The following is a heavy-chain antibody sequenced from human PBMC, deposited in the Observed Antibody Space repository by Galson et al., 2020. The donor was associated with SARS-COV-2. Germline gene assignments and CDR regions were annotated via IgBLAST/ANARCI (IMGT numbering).Heavy chain of an antibody. J-gene: IGHJ3*02. CDR3: SRGEGTLDVAFDI. CDR1: GFTFSSYG. Sequence: GESLKISCAASGFTFSSYGMHWVRQAPGKGLEWVAVIWYDGSNKYYADSVKGRFTISRDNSKNTLYLQMNSLRAEDMAVYYCSRGEGTLDVAFDIWCQGTMVTVSS. CDR2: IWYDGSNK. V-gene: IGHV3-33*01.